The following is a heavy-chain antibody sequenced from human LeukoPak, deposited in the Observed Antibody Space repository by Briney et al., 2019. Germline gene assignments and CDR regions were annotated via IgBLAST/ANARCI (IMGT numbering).Heavy chain of an antibody. CDR3: AREEVVPAAMRRYYYYGMDV. J-gene: IGHJ6*02. V-gene: IGHV1-2*06. CDR2: INPNSGGT. Sequence: ASVKVSCKASGYTFAGYYMHWVRQAPGQGLEWMGRINPNSGGTNYAQKFQGRVTMTRDTSISTAYMELSSLRSDDTAVYYCAREEVVPAAMRRYYYYGMDVWGQGTTVTVSS. D-gene: IGHD2-2*01. CDR1: GYTFAGYY.